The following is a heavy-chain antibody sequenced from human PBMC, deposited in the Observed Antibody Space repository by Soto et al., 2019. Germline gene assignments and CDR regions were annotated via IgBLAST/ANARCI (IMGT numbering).Heavy chain of an antibody. CDR2: TYYRSKWYN. V-gene: IGHV6-1*01. Sequence: PSQTLSLTCAISGDSVSSNSAAWNWIRQSPSRGLEWLGRTYYRSKWYNDYAVSVKSQITINPDTSKNQFSLQLNSVTPEDTAVYYFARESVRQQLAYYFDSWRQGTLVTVSS. D-gene: IGHD6-13*01. J-gene: IGHJ4*02. CDR1: GDSVSSNSAA. CDR3: ARESVRQQLAYYFDS.